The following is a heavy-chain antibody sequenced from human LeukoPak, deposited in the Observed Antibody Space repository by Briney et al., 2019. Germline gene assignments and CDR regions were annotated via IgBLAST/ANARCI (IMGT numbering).Heavy chain of an antibody. J-gene: IGHJ4*02. D-gene: IGHD3-10*01. CDR3: ARDQGMSYSDY. CDR2: IYTSGST. CDR1: GGSFSGYY. Sequence: SETLSLTCAVYGGSFSGYYWSWIRQPAGKGLEWIGRIYTSGSTNYNPSLKSRVTMSVDTSKNQFSLKLSSVTAADTAVYYCARDQGMSYSDYWGQGTLVTVSS. V-gene: IGHV4-4*07.